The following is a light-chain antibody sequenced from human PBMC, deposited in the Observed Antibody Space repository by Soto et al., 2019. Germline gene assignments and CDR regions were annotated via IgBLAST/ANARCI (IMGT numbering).Light chain of an antibody. CDR3: CSYAGNSTYV. CDR2: EVN. V-gene: IGLV2-23*02. Sequence: QSVLTQPASVSGSPGQSITISCSGSSSDVGNYNLVSWYQQHPGKAPKFMIYEVNKRPSGVSNRFSGSKSGNTASLTISGLQAEDEADYYCCSYAGNSTYVFGTGTKLTVL. J-gene: IGLJ1*01. CDR1: SSDVGNYNL.